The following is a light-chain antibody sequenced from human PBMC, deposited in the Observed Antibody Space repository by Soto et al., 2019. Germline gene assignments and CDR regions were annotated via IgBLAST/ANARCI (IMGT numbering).Light chain of an antibody. Sequence: QSVLTQPPSASGTPGQRVTISCSGSSSNIGSNTVNWYQQLPGTATKLLIYNSNQRPSGVPDRFSGSKSGTSASLAISGLQSEDEADYYCAAWDDSLNGYWVFGGGTKVTVL. CDR1: SSNIGSNT. V-gene: IGLV1-44*01. CDR3: AAWDDSLNGYWV. J-gene: IGLJ3*02. CDR2: NSN.